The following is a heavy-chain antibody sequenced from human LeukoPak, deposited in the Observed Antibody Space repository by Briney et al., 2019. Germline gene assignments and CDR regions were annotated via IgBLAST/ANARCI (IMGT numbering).Heavy chain of an antibody. CDR1: GYTFTGYN. V-gene: IGHV1-2*02. J-gene: IGHJ4*02. Sequence: ASVKVSCKASGYTFTGYNMHWVRQAPGQGLEWMGWINPNSGGTNYAQKFQGRVTMTRDTSISTAYMELSRLRPDDTAVYYCASRGHSSSSSDYWGQGTLVTVSS. CDR3: ASRGHSSSSSDY. D-gene: IGHD6-6*01. CDR2: INPNSGGT.